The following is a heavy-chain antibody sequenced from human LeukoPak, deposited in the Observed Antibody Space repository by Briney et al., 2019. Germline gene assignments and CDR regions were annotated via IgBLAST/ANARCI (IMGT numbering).Heavy chain of an antibody. CDR1: GVSFSGYY. J-gene: IGHJ4*02. CDR2: INHSGST. V-gene: IGHV4-34*01. CDR3: ARVGIAARLFDY. D-gene: IGHD6-6*01. Sequence: SETLSLTCAVYGVSFSGYYWSWIRQPPGKGLEWIGEINHSGSTNYNPSLKSRVTISVDTSKNQFSLKLSSVTAADTAVYYCARVGIAARLFDYWGQGTLVTVSS.